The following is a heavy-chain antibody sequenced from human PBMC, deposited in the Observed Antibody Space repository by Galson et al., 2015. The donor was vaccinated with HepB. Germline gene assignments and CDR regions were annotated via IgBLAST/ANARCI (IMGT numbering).Heavy chain of an antibody. CDR2: IIPILGIA. V-gene: IGHV1-69*04. CDR1: GGTFSSYA. J-gene: IGHJ3*02. Sequence: SVKVSCKASGGTFSSYAISWVRQAPGQGLEWMGRIIPILGIANYAQKFQGRVTITADKSTSTAYMELSSLKSEDTAVYYCARADIYDSSGRDAFDIWGQGTMVTVSS. D-gene: IGHD3-22*01. CDR3: ARADIYDSSGRDAFDI.